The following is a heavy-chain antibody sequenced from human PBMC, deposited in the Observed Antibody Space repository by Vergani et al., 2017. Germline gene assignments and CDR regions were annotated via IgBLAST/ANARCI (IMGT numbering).Heavy chain of an antibody. V-gene: IGHV4-39*07. J-gene: IGHJ4*02. CDR3: ARGGGPGSGSMDY. D-gene: IGHD3-10*01. CDR2: IYYSGST. CDR1: GASIRSSNYY. Sequence: QLQLQESGPGLVKPSATLSLTCSVSGASIRSSNYYWGWIRQPPGKGLEWIASIYYSGSTYYNPSLKSRVTISVVTSKNQFSRKLSSVTAADRAVYYCARGGGPGSGSMDYWGQGTLVTVSS.